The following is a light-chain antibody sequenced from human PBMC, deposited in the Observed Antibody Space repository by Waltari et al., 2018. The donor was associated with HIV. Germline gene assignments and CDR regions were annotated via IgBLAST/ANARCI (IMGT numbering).Light chain of an antibody. J-gene: IGKJ4*01. CDR2: SAS. CDR3: QQSYSILLT. Sequence: DIQMSQSPSSLSAFIGDRVTISCRASQHIQMYLNWYQQKPGKAPNLLIYSASPLQPGVPYRLSGRASGTDFTLTISSLQPEDSARYFCQQSYSILLTFGGGNNVEIK. CDR1: QHIQMY. V-gene: IGKV1-39*01.